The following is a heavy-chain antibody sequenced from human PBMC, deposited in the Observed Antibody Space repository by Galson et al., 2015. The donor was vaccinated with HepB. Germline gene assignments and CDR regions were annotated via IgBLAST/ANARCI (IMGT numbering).Heavy chain of an antibody. J-gene: IGHJ4*02. V-gene: IGHV3-73*01. CDR1: GFTFSGSA. CDR3: TRRPSTMGATTDFDY. D-gene: IGHD1-26*01. Sequence: SLRLSCAASGFTFSGSAMHWVRQASGKGLEWVGRIRSKANSYATAYAASVKGRFTISRDDSKNTAYLQMNSLKTEDTAVYYCTRRPSTMGATTDFDYWGQGTLVTVSS. CDR2: IRSKANSYAT.